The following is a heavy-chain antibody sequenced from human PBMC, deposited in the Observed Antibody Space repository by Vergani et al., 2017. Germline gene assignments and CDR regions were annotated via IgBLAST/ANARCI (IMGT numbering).Heavy chain of an antibody. CDR3: ASTXVGYCSSTSCPTNLKYYYYYDMDV. J-gene: IGHJ6*03. V-gene: IGHV4-59*01. D-gene: IGHD2-2*01. CDR2: IYYSGST. Sequence: QVQLQESGPGLVKPSETLSLTCTVSGGSISSYYWSWIRQPPGKGLEWIGYIYYSGSTNSNPSLRSRVTISVATSKNQFSLKLRAVTAADTALYYCASTXVGYCSSTSCPTNLKYYYYYDMDVWGKGTTVTVSS. CDR1: GGSISSYY.